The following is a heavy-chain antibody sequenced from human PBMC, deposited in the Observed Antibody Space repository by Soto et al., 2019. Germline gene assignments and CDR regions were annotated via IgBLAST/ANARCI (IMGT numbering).Heavy chain of an antibody. CDR2: ISYSGGT. J-gene: IGHJ4*02. Sequence: PSETLSLTCTVSGASIGSYYRSWIRQSPGKGLEWIGYISYSGGTNYNPSLRGRVTISLDTSKNQFSLKLNSLTAEDTAMYYCARGERLGLDYWGQGTLVTVSS. V-gene: IGHV4-59*01. CDR1: GASIGSYY. D-gene: IGHD6-19*01. CDR3: ARGERLGLDY.